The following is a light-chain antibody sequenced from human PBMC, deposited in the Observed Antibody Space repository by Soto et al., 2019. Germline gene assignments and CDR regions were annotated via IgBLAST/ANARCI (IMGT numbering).Light chain of an antibody. V-gene: IGKV3-11*01. J-gene: IGKJ2*01. CDR3: QQRSNWPAMYT. Sequence: EIVLTQSPATLSLSPGERATLSCRASQSVSSYLAWYQHKPGQAPRLLIYDASNRATGIPARFSGSGSGTDFTLTISSLAPEDFVGYYCQQRSNWPAMYTFGQGTKLEIK. CDR1: QSVSSY. CDR2: DAS.